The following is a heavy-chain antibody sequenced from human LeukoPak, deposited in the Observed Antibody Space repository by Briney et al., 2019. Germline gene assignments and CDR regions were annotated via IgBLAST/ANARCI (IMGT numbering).Heavy chain of an antibody. CDR3: ARVKVRGIYNWFDP. D-gene: IGHD3-10*01. Sequence: SETLSLTCTVSGGSISSYYWSWIRQPAGKGLEWIGRIYTSGSTNYNPSLKSRVTMSVDTSKNQFSLKLSSVTAADTAVYYCARVKVRGIYNWFDPWGQGTLVTVSS. J-gene: IGHJ5*02. CDR2: IYTSGST. CDR1: GGSISSYY. V-gene: IGHV4-4*07.